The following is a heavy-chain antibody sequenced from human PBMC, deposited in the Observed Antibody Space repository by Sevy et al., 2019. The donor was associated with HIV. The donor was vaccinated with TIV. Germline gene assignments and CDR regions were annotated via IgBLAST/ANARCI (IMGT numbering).Heavy chain of an antibody. D-gene: IGHD4-4*01. Sequence: GGSLRLSCTASGFTFGDYAMSWFRQAPGKGLEWVGLIRSKGYGGKTEYAASVKSRFTISRDDSKSIANVQMNSLKTEDTAVYYWARGPCGNYVFDYWGQGTLVTVSS. CDR2: IRSKGYGGKT. CDR3: ARGPCGNYVFDY. J-gene: IGHJ4*02. V-gene: IGHV3-49*03. CDR1: GFTFGDYA.